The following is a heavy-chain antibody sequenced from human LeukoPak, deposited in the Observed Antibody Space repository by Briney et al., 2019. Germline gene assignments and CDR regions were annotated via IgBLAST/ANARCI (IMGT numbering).Heavy chain of an antibody. V-gene: IGHV5-51*01. J-gene: IGHJ6*03. D-gene: IGHD2-15*01. CDR2: IYPGDSNT. Sequence: GASLQISCKGSGSIFTNYWIGWVRQLPGKGLEWMGIIYPGDSNTRYSPSFQGQVTISADKSISTAYLQWSSLKASDTAMYYCARSPYCSGVSCYSPYYYYYMDVWGKGTTVTVSS. CDR3: ARSPYCSGVSCYSPYYYYYMDV. CDR1: GSIFTNYW.